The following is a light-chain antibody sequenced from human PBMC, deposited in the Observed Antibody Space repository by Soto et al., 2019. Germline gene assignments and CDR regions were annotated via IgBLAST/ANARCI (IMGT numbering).Light chain of an antibody. CDR3: QQSYSTPYT. CDR2: AAS. J-gene: IGKJ2*01. Sequence: DIQMTQSPSSLSASVGDRVTITCRASQSISSYLNWYQQKPGKAPKLLIYAASSLQSGVPSRFSGGGSGTDFTLTISSLQPEDFATYYCQQSYSTPYTFSQGTKLEIK. CDR1: QSISSY. V-gene: IGKV1-39*01.